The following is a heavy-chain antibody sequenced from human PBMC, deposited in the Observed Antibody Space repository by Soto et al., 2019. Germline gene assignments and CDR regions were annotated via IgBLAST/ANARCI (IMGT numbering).Heavy chain of an antibody. CDR2: IRSKANSYAT. J-gene: IGHJ4*02. D-gene: IGHD2-15*01. Sequence: GGSLRLSCAASGFTFSGSAMHWVRQASGKGLEWVGRIRSKANSYATAYAASVKGRFTISRDNAKNSLYLQMNSLRAEDTAVYYCARDLGGYFDYWGQGTLVTVYS. CDR3: ARDLGGYFDY. CDR1: GFTFSGSA. V-gene: IGHV3-73*01.